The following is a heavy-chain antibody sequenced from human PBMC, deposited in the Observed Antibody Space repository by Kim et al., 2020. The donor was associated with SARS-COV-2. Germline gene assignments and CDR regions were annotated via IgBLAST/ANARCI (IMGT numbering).Heavy chain of an antibody. Sequence: ASVKVSCKASGYTFTGFYIHWLRQAPGQGLEWMGIINPSTGNTNYAQQLQGRVRVTRDTSTSTVFLELSSLRSEDTAIYFCARRGAGNVADNSGQGTLVT. CDR2: INPSTGNT. CDR3: ARRGAGNVADN. J-gene: IGHJ4*02. D-gene: IGHD1-1*01. V-gene: IGHV1-46*01. CDR1: GYTFTGFY.